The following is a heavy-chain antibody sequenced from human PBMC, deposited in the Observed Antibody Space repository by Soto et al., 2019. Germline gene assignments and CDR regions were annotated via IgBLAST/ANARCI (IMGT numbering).Heavy chain of an antibody. V-gene: IGHV1-18*01. CDR1: GYTFTSFV. CDR2: ISASNGDT. CDR3: ARAHFGVVPAATYIDH. J-gene: IGHJ4*02. D-gene: IGHD6-25*01. Sequence: QVQLVQSGAEVKKPGASVKVSCKASGYTFTSFVISWVRQAPGQGLEWMGWISASNGDTNSAQKFQGRLTMATDTSTNTAYMELRSLRSDDTAVYYCARAHFGVVPAATYIDHWGQGTRVSVSS.